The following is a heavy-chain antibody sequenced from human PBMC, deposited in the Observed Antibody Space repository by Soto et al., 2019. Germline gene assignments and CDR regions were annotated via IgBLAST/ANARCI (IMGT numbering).Heavy chain of an antibody. CDR3: ARRAHHYGPLS. J-gene: IGHJ4*02. D-gene: IGHD3-10*01. Sequence: QVQLQESGPGLVKPSGTLSLTCAVSGGSISSSNWWSWVRQPPGKGREWIGEIYHSGSTNYNPSLKRRVTISVDKSKNQFSLTLSSVTAADTAVYYCARRAHHYGPLSWGQGTLVTVS. V-gene: IGHV4-4*02. CDR1: GGSISSSNW. CDR2: IYHSGST.